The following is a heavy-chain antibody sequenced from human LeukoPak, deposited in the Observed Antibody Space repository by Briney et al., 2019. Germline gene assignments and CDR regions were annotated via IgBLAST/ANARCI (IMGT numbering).Heavy chain of an antibody. Sequence: GGSLRLSCAASGFTFSSYGMHWVRQAPGKGLEWVAFIRYDGSNKYYADSVKGRSTISRDNSKNTLYLQMNSLRAEDTAVYYCAKDWGNIVVVPAALEYFQHWGQGTLVTVSS. D-gene: IGHD2-2*01. CDR3: AKDWGNIVVVPAALEYFQH. V-gene: IGHV3-30*02. CDR2: IRYDGSNK. CDR1: GFTFSSYG. J-gene: IGHJ1*01.